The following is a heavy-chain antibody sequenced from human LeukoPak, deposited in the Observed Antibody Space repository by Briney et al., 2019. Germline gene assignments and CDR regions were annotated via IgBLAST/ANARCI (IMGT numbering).Heavy chain of an antibody. D-gene: IGHD2-2*01. V-gene: IGHV3-66*01. CDR2: IYSGGST. J-gene: IGHJ4*02. Sequence: GGSLRLSCAASGFTVSSNYMSWVRQAPGKGLEWVSVIYSGGSTYYADSVKGRFTISRDNSKNTLYLQMNSLRAEDTAVYYCARVRIVVVPADRSFDYWGQGTLVSVSS. CDR1: GFTVSSNY. CDR3: ARVRIVVVPADRSFDY.